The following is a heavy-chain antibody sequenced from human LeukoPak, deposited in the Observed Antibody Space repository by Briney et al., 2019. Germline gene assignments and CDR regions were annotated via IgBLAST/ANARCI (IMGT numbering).Heavy chain of an antibody. CDR2: TYYRSKWYY. J-gene: IGHJ4*02. Sequence: SQTLSLTCAISGDSVSSYSAGWSWIRQSPSRGLEWLGRTYYRSKWYYDYAVSVKSRITINPDTSKNQISLQLNSVTPEDTAVYYCARDSYSSSWYYFDYWGQGTLVTVSS. CDR3: ARDSYSSSWYYFDY. V-gene: IGHV6-1*01. D-gene: IGHD6-13*01. CDR1: GDSVSSYSAG.